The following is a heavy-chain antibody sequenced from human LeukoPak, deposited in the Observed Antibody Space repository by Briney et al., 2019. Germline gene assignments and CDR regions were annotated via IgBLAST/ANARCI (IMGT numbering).Heavy chain of an antibody. Sequence: PGGSLRLSCAASGFTFSSYGMHWVRQAPGKGLEWVAVISYDGSNKYYADSVKGRFTISRDNSKNTLYLQMNSLRAEDTAVYYCAKDRGGYTYYPFLSYFFDYWGQGTLVTVSS. CDR2: ISYDGSNK. V-gene: IGHV3-30*18. J-gene: IGHJ4*02. D-gene: IGHD5-12*01. CDR1: GFTFSSYG. CDR3: AKDRGGYTYYPFLSYFFDY.